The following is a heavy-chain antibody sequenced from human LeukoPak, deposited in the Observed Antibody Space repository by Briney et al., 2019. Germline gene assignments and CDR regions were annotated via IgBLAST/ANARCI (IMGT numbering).Heavy chain of an antibody. CDR3: ARENRYFDWSRAFDI. CDR1: GGTFSSYA. J-gene: IGHJ3*02. V-gene: IGHV1-69*13. Sequence: SVKVSCKASGGTFSSYAISWVRQAPGQGLEWMGGIIPIFDSANYAQKFQGRVTITADESTSTAYMELSSLRSEDTAVYYCARENRYFDWSRAFDIWGQGTMVTVSS. D-gene: IGHD3-9*01. CDR2: IIPIFDSA.